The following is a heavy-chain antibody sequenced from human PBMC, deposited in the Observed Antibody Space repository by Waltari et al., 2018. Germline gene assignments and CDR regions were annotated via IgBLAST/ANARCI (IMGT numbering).Heavy chain of an antibody. CDR3: ARQRFFDS. Sequence: QVQLQESGPGLVKPSETLSLTCTVSGGSISGYHWSWIRQPPGKGLEWIGYIYNSGSTNYTPSLKRRVTISVDTSKSQFSLKLSSVTAADTAVYYCARQRFFDSWGQGTLVTVSS. D-gene: IGHD3-3*01. CDR1: GGSISGYH. V-gene: IGHV4-59*13. J-gene: IGHJ4*02. CDR2: IYNSGST.